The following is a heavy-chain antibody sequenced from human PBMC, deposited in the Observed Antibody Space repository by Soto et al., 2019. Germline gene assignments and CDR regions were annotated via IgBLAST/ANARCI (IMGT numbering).Heavy chain of an antibody. J-gene: IGHJ4*02. CDR1: GYTFTSYG. D-gene: IGHD3-10*01. V-gene: IGHV1-18*01. CDR3: ARDADLLWFGELTIDY. CDR2: ISAYNGNT. Sequence: QVQLVQSGAEVKKPGASVKVSYKASGYTFTSYGISWVRQAPGQGLEWMGWISAYNGNTNYAQKLQGRVTMTTDTSTSTAYMELRSLRSDDTAVYYCARDADLLWFGELTIDYWGQGTLVTVSS.